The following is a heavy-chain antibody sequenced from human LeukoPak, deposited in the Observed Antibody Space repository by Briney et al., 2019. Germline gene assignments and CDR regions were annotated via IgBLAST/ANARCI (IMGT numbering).Heavy chain of an antibody. D-gene: IGHD2-2*02. Sequence: GESLKISCKGSGYRFTSYWIGWVRQMPGKGLEGMGIIYPGDSDTRYSPSFQGQVTISADKSISTAYLQWSSLKASDTAMYYCATAILRRCSSTSCYKRNDAFDIWGQGTMVTVSS. CDR1: GYRFTSYW. V-gene: IGHV5-51*01. CDR3: ATAILRRCSSTSCYKRNDAFDI. CDR2: IYPGDSDT. J-gene: IGHJ3*02.